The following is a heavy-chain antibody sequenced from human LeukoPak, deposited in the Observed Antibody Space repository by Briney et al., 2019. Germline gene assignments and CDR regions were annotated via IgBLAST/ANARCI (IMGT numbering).Heavy chain of an antibody. CDR1: GYIFTSYW. CDR2: IYPGDSDT. V-gene: IGHV5-51*01. CDR3: ARLGDYVWGSYRPFDY. Sequence: GESLKISCKSSGYIFTSYWIGWGRAMPGKGVGWMGIIYPGDSDTRYSPSFQGQVTISADKSISTAYLQWSSLKASDTAMYYCARLGDYVWGSYRPFDYWGQGTLVTVSS. J-gene: IGHJ4*02. D-gene: IGHD3-16*02.